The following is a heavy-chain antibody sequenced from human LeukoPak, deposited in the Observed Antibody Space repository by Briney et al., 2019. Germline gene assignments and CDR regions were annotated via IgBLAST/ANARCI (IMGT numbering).Heavy chain of an antibody. CDR3: ARMDAAAGPRGVDY. J-gene: IGHJ4*02. CDR2: INHSGST. D-gene: IGHD6-13*01. Sequence: TPGGSLRLSCAASGFTFSDYYMNWIRQPPGKGLEWIGEINHSGSTNYNPSLKSRVTISVDTSKNQFSLKLSSVTAADTAVYYCARMDAAAGPRGVDYWGQGTLVTVSS. CDR1: GFTFSDYY. V-gene: IGHV4-34*01.